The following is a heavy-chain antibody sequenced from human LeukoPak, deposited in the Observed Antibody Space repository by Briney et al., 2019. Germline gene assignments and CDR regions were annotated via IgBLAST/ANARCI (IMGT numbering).Heavy chain of an antibody. J-gene: IGHJ4*02. D-gene: IGHD3-22*01. CDR3: ARTLATYYYDSSGYPTLDY. V-gene: IGHV3-20*04. CDR1: GFTFDDYG. Sequence: GGSLRLSCAASGFTFDDYGMSWVRQAPGKGLEWVSGINWNGGSTGYADSVKGRFTISRDNAKNSLYLQMNSLRAEDTALYYCARTLATYYYDSSGYPTLDYWGQGTLVTVSS. CDR2: INWNGGST.